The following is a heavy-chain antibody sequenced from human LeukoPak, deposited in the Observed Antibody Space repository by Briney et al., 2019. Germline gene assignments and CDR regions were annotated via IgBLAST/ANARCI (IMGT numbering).Heavy chain of an antibody. J-gene: IGHJ3*02. V-gene: IGHV1-18*01. CDR3: ARSYYYDSSGYYFRSFDAFDI. D-gene: IGHD3-22*01. Sequence: ASVKVSCKASGYTFTSYGISWVRQAPGQGLEWMGWISAYNGNTNYAQKLQGRVTMTTDTSTSTAYMELRSLRSDDTAVYYCARSYYYDSSGYYFRSFDAFDIWGQGTMVTVSS. CDR1: GYTFTSYG. CDR2: ISAYNGNT.